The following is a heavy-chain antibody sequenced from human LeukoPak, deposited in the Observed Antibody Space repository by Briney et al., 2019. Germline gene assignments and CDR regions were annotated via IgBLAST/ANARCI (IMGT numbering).Heavy chain of an antibody. CDR1: GFTVSSNY. CDR2: IYSGGST. D-gene: IGHD4-17*01. CDR3: AREASPHHDYGAYWSDY. J-gene: IGHJ4*02. V-gene: IGHV3-53*01. Sequence: GGSLRLSCAASGFTVSSNYMSWVRQAPGKRLEWVSVIYSGGSTYYADSVKGRFTISRDNSKNTLYLQMNSLRAEDTAVYYCAREASPHHDYGAYWSDYWGQGPLVTVSS.